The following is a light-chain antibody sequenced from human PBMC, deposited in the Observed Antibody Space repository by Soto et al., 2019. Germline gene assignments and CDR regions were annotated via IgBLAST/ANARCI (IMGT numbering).Light chain of an antibody. Sequence: DIQMTQSPSSLSAAVRDRVTITCRASQSISRNLNWYQHKPGKAPKLLIYAASILQNGVPSRFSGGGSGTEFTLSVSSLQPEDFGTYDCQQSDTTASITSGHGTRLEIK. J-gene: IGKJ5*01. CDR2: AAS. V-gene: IGKV1-39*01. CDR1: QSISRN. CDR3: QQSDTTASIT.